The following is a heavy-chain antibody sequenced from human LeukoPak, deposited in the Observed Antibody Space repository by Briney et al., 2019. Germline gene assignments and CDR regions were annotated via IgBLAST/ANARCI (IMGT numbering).Heavy chain of an antibody. CDR1: GGSISSGGYY. V-gene: IGHV4-31*03. Sequence: SETLSLTCTVSGGSISSGGYYWSWIRQHPGKGLEWIGYIYYSGSTYYNPSLKRRVTISVDTSKNQFSLKLSSVTAADTAVYYCARGDVEMATIFGYWGQGTLVTVSS. CDR2: IYYSGST. D-gene: IGHD5-24*01. CDR3: ARGDVEMATIFGY. J-gene: IGHJ4*02.